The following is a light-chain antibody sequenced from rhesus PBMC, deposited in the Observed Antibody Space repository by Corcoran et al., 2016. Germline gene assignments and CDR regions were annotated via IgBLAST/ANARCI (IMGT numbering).Light chain of an antibody. Sequence: DIQMTQSPSSLSASVGDTVTITCRASQGISNYLAWYQQKPGKAPKPLFYFASNLDTGVPSRFSGSVSGKDFTLTISSLKPADFATYYCQQGYNTPFTFGPGTKLDIK. J-gene: IGKJ3*01. CDR2: FAS. CDR1: QGISNY. V-gene: IGKV1S15*01. CDR3: QQGYNTPFT.